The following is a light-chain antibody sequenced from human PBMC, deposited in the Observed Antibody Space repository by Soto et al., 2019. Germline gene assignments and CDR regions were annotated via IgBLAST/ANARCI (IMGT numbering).Light chain of an antibody. CDR2: AAS. CDR1: QSISSY. Sequence: DLPMTQSPSSLSASVGDRVTITCRASQSISSYLNWYQQKPGKAPKLLIYAASSLQSGVPSRFSGCGSETDFTLTISSLQPEDFATYYCQQSYSTPMYTFGQGTKLEIK. J-gene: IGKJ2*01. CDR3: QQSYSTPMYT. V-gene: IGKV1-39*01.